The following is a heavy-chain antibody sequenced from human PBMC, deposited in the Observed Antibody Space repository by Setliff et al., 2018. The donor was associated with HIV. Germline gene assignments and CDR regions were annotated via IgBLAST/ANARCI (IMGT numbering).Heavy chain of an antibody. CDR2: IFHSGST. D-gene: IGHD3-10*01. J-gene: IGHJ5*02. CDR1: GGSISSGVFY. V-gene: IGHV4-30-4*01. Sequence: PSETLSLTCTVSGGSISSGVFYWNWVRQPPGKGLEWIREIFHSGSTNYNPSLKSRVTISVDKSKKRFSLKLTSVTAADTALYYCARLHTDYGSWFFDHWGQGILVTVSS. CDR3: ARLHTDYGSWFFDH.